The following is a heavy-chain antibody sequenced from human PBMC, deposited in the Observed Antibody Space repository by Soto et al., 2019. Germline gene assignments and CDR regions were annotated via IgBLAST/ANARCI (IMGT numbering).Heavy chain of an antibody. CDR2: IKQDGSEK. Sequence: PGGSLRLSFAASGFTVSSYLMSWVRQSPGKGLEWVANIKQDGSEKYYVDSVKGRFTISRDNAKNSLYLQMNSLRAEDTAVYYCARDRGYGSGSYRPCDYWGQGTLVTVSS. D-gene: IGHD3-10*01. V-gene: IGHV3-7*01. CDR3: ARDRGYGSGSYRPCDY. J-gene: IGHJ4*02. CDR1: GFTVSSYL.